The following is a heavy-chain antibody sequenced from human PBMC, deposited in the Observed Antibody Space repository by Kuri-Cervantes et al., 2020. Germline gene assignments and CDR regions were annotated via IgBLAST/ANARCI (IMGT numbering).Heavy chain of an antibody. CDR2: INHSGST. CDR3: ARDHIAARGGGFDY. Sequence: SETLSLTCAVYGGSFSGYYWSWIRQPPGKGLEWIGEINHSGSTNYNPSLKRRVTISVDTSKNQFSLKLSSVTAADTAVYYCARDHIAARGGGFDYWGQGTLVTVSS. V-gene: IGHV4-34*01. D-gene: IGHD6-6*01. CDR1: GGSFSGYY. J-gene: IGHJ4*02.